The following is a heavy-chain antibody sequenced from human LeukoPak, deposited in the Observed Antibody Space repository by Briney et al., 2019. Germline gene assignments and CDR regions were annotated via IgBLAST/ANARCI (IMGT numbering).Heavy chain of an antibody. D-gene: IGHD6-6*01. CDR1: GGTFSSYA. Sequence: GASVKVSCKASGGTFSSYAISWVRQAPGQGLEWMGGIIPIFGTANYAQKFQGRVTITTDESTSTAYMELSSLRSKDTAVYYCARQQLVRSYYFDYWGQGTLVTVSS. V-gene: IGHV1-69*05. CDR2: IIPIFGTA. J-gene: IGHJ4*02. CDR3: ARQQLVRSYYFDY.